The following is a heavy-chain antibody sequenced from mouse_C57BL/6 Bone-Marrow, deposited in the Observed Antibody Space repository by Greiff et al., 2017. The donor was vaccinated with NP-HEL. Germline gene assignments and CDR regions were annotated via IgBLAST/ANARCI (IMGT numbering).Heavy chain of an antibody. V-gene: IGHV1-74*01. Sequence: QVQLQQPGAELVKPGASVKVSCKASGYTFTSYWMHWVKQRPGQGLEWIGRIHPSDSDTNYNQKFKGKATLTVDKSSSTAYMQLSSLTSEDSAVYYCAIIGHYYGSSPYWYFDVWGTGTTVTVSS. J-gene: IGHJ1*03. CDR2: IHPSDSDT. CDR1: GYTFTSYW. CDR3: AIIGHYYGSSPYWYFDV. D-gene: IGHD1-1*01.